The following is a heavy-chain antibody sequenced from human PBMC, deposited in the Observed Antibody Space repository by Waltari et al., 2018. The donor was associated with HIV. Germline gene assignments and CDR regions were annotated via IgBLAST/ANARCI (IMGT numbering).Heavy chain of an antibody. J-gene: IGHJ4*02. CDR2: IWYDGSNK. V-gene: IGHV3-33*01. CDR1: GFPFSSYG. CDR3: ARDGYCSGGSCYLDY. D-gene: IGHD2-15*01. Sequence: QVQLVESGGGVVQPGRSLRLSCAASGFPFSSYGMHWVRQAPGKGLEWVAVIWYDGSNKYYADSVKGRFTISRDNSKNTLYLQMNSLRAEDTAVYYCARDGYCSGGSCYLDYWGQGTLVTVSS.